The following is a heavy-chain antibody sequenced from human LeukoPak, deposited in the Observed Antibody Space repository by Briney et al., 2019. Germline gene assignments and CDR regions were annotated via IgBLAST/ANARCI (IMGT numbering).Heavy chain of an antibody. V-gene: IGHV4-34*01. CDR1: GGSFSGYY. CDR3: ARFKGGTGFDY. CDR2: INHSGST. J-gene: IGHJ4*02. Sequence: SETLSLTCAVYGGSFSGYYWSWIRQPPGKGLEWIGEINHSGSTNYNPSLKSRVTISVDTSKNQFSLDLNSVTAADTGLFYCARFKGGTGFDYWGQGILVIVSS. D-gene: IGHD1-26*01.